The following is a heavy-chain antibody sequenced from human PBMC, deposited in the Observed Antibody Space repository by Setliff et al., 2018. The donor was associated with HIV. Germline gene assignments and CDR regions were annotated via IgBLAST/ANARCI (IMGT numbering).Heavy chain of an antibody. Sequence: SETLSLTCAVYGGSFSGYDWSWIRQPPGKGLEWIGEINHSGSTNYNPSLKSRVTISVDKSKNQFSLRLSSVTAADTAVYYCARARRAGSGPKYFQHWGQGTLVTVSS. CDR1: GGSFSGYD. CDR2: INHSGST. V-gene: IGHV4-34*01. D-gene: IGHD2-15*01. J-gene: IGHJ1*01. CDR3: ARARRAGSGPKYFQH.